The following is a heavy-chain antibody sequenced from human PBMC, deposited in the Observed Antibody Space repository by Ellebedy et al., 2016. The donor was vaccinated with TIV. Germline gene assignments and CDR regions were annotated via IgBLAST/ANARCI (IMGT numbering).Heavy chain of an antibody. CDR2: INPAGSET. V-gene: IGHV3-7*03. CDR3: ARAPREGTDH. CDR1: GFSLSSFW. J-gene: IGHJ4*02. Sequence: GESLNISCAASGFSLSSFWMSWVRQAPGKGLESVANINPAGSETYYVDSVKGRFTISRDNAKNSLYLQMDSLRAEDTAVYFCARAPREGTDHWGQGTLVTVSS.